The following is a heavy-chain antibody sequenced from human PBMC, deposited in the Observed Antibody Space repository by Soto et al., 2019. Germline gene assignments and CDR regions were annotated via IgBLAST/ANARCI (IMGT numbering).Heavy chain of an antibody. D-gene: IGHD4-17*01. Sequence: SERMSLDRPVGGGSISSCYWSWIRKPPGKGLEWIGYIYYSGSTNYNPSLKSRVTISVHTSKNQFSLKLSSVTAADTAVYYCARDDYGESFGALAIWGQWTTVTVSS. J-gene: IGHJ3*02. CDR2: IYYSGST. CDR3: ARDDYGESFGALAI. V-gene: IGHV4-59*12. CDR1: GGSISSCY.